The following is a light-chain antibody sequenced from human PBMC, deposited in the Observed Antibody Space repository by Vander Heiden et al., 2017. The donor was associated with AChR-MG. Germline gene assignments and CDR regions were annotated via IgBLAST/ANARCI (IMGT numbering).Light chain of an antibody. V-gene: IGKV3-11*01. Sequence: EIALTQSPATLSSSPGERVTLTCRASQAISTYLNWYQQKPGQAPKLLIYDASNRATGIPARFSGSGSGTDFTLTISSLEPEDFAVYYCQQRSNWPRTFGGGTKVEFK. CDR2: DAS. J-gene: IGKJ4*01. CDR3: QQRSNWPRT. CDR1: QAISTY.